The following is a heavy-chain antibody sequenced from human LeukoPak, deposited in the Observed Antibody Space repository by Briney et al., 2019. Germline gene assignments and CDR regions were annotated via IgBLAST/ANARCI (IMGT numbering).Heavy chain of an antibody. Sequence: ALRLSCAASGFTFVDYAMHWVRLAPGKGLEWVSSISWNSGSIGYADSVKGRFTISRDNAKNSLYSQMNSLRAEDTALYYCAKGFRVAVAAHFDYWGQGTLVTVSS. CDR1: GFTFVDYA. CDR2: ISWNSGSI. V-gene: IGHV3-9*01. J-gene: IGHJ4*02. D-gene: IGHD6-19*01. CDR3: AKGFRVAVAAHFDY.